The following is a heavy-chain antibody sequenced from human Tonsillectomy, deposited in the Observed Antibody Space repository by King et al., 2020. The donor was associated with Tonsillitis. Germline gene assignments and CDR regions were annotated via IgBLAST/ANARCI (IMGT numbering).Heavy chain of an antibody. Sequence: VQLVESGGGLVKPGGSLRLSCAASGFTFSSYSMNWVRQAPGKGLEWVLSIGSRGSYIYYADSVKGRFTISRDNAKNSLYLQMNSLRADDTAVYYCARDYGYSYGTCFDYWGQGTLVTVSS. J-gene: IGHJ4*02. CDR3: ARDYGYSYGTCFDY. D-gene: IGHD5-18*01. CDR2: IGSRGSYI. CDR1: GFTFSSYS. V-gene: IGHV3-21*01.